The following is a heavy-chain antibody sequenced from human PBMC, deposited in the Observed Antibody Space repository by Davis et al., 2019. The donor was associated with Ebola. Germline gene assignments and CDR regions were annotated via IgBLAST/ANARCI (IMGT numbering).Heavy chain of an antibody. D-gene: IGHD2-21*02. CDR2: IYYSRST. V-gene: IGHV4-39*01. Sequence: GSLRLSCTVPGGSISSSSYYWGWIRQPPGKGLEWIGSIYYSRSTYYNPSLKSRVTISVDTSKNQFSLKLSSVTAADTAVYYCATEAVGTAIRIQYWGQGTLVTVSS. CDR1: GGSISSSSYY. CDR3: ATEAVGTAIRIQY. J-gene: IGHJ4*02.